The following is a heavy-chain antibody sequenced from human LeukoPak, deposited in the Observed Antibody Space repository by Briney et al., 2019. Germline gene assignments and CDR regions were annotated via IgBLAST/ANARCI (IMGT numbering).Heavy chain of an antibody. Sequence: PSETLSLTRTVSGGSISSYYWSWIRQPPGKGLEWIGYIYYSGSTNYNPSLKSRVTISVDKSKNQFSLKLSSVTAADTAVYYCARDGGLGHCSSTSCPGDGMDVWGQGTTVTVSS. CDR2: IYYSGST. V-gene: IGHV4-59*12. CDR1: GGSISSYY. CDR3: ARDGGLGHCSSTSCPGDGMDV. J-gene: IGHJ6*02. D-gene: IGHD2-2*03.